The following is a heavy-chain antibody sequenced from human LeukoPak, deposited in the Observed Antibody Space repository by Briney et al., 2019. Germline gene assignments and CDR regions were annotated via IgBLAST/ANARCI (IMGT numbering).Heavy chain of an antibody. CDR3: ARFVAAACYFDF. CDR2: IIPFFGTA. CDR1: GGSFSSYS. D-gene: IGHD6-13*01. J-gene: IGHJ4*02. Sequence: ASVKVSCRASGGSFSSYSISWVRQTPGQGLEWMGRIIPFFGTANYAQEFQGRVTITTDESTSTAYMELSSLRSEDTAVYYCARFVAAACYFDFWGQGTLVTVSS. V-gene: IGHV1-69*05.